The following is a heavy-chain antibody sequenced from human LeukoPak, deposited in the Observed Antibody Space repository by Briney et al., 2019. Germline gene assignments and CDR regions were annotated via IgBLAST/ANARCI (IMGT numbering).Heavy chain of an antibody. J-gene: IGHJ5*02. V-gene: IGHV3-20*01. Sequence: RPGGSLRLSCVASGFTFDDYGMSWVRQAPGKGLEWVSGINWEDGSIGYADSVKGRFTISRDNAKNSLYLQMNSLRVEDTALYHCARGDGGDSWGQGTLVTVSS. CDR2: INWEDGSI. D-gene: IGHD2-21*01. CDR1: GFTFDDYG. CDR3: ARGDGGDS.